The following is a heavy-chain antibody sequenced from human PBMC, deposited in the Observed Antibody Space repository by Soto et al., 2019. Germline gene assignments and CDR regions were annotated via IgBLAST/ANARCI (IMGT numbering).Heavy chain of an antibody. J-gene: IGHJ4*02. CDR1: GFTFSSYG. CDR3: AKDNTKIAAAPRDY. V-gene: IGHV3-30*18. CDR2: ISYDGSNK. Sequence: QVQLVESGGGVVQPGRSLRLSCAASGFTFSSYGMHWVRQAPGKGLEWVAVISYDGSNKYYADSVKGRFTISRDNSKNTLYLQMNSLRAEDTAVYYCAKDNTKIAAAPRDYWGQGTLVTVSS. D-gene: IGHD6-13*01.